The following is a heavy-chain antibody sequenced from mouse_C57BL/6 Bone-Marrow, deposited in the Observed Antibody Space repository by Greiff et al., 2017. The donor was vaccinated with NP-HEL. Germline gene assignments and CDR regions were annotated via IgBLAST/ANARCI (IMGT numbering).Heavy chain of an antibody. V-gene: IGHV1-4*01. CDR2: INPSSGYT. CDR1: GCTFTSYT. Sequence: VQLQESGAELARPGASVKMSCKASGCTFTSYTMHWVKQRPGQGLEWIGYINPSSGYTKYNQKFKDKATLTADKSSSTAYMQLSSLTSEDSAVYYCALQYYFDYWGQGTTLTVSS. CDR3: ALQYYFDY. J-gene: IGHJ2*01.